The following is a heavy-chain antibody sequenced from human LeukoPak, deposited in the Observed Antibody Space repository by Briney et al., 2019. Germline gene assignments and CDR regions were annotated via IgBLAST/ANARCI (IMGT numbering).Heavy chain of an antibody. CDR1: GFTFSTYW. D-gene: IGHD4-17*01. V-gene: IGHV3-74*01. CDR2: INAYGSST. Sequence: GGSLRLSRAASGFTFSTYWMHWVRQAPGKGLVWVSRINAYGSSTNYADSVKGRFTIPRDNAKNTVYLQMNSLSAEDTAMYYCTFSSYGDHVGVDAFDMWGQGTMVTVSS. J-gene: IGHJ3*02. CDR3: TFSSYGDHVGVDAFDM.